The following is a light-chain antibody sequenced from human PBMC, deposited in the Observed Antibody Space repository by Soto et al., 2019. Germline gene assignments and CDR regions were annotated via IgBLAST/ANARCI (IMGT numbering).Light chain of an antibody. CDR3: CSYVGSSTQV. CDR2: EVT. Sequence: QSVLTQPASVSGSPGQSITISCTGISRYVGTHDLVSWYQQHPGQAPKLMVYEVTKMPSGVCNRLSGSQSGNTASLTISGLQAEDEADYYCCSYVGSSTQVFGAGTNVTVL. J-gene: IGLJ1*01. CDR1: SRYVGTHDL. V-gene: IGLV2-23*02.